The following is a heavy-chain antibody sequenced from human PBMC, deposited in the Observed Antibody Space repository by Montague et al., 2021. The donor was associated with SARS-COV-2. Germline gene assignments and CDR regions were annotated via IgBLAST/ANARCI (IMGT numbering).Heavy chain of an antibody. D-gene: IGHD2-15*01. V-gene: IGHV4-4*02. CDR1: GASVTSINW. CDR3: ARAQNICFIANCVNYFDL. CDR2: IHHTGIT. Sequence: SETLSLTCAVSGASVTSINWWSWVRQPPGRGLEWIAEIHHTGITNFNPSLKSRVSMSLDTSKNHFSLRLSAVTAADTARYYCARAQNICFIANCVNYFDLWGLGALVTVCS. J-gene: IGHJ4*02.